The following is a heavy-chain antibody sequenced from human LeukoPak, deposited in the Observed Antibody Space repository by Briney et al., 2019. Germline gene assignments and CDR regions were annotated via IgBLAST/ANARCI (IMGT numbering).Heavy chain of an antibody. Sequence: GGSLRLSCAASGFTFSSYGMHWVRQAPGKGLEWVAIIWYDGSDKYYADSVKGRFTISRDNAKDTLYLQMSSLRAEDTAVYYCARDDAALRIFDYWGQRTLVTVSS. CDR1: GFTFSSYG. J-gene: IGHJ4*02. CDR3: ARDDAALRIFDY. V-gene: IGHV3-33*01. CDR2: IWYDGSDK. D-gene: IGHD3-3*01.